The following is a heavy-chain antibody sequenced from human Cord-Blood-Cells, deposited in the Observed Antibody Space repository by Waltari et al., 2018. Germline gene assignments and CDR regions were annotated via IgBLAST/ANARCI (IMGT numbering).Heavy chain of an antibody. Sequence: QVQLVQSGAEVKKPGASVKVSCKASGYTFTGYYMHWVRQAPGQGLEWMGWVNPNGGGRNYAQKFQGWVTMTRETSISTAYMELSRLRSDDTAVYYCARSAGGYDYYYYGMDVWGQGTTVTVSS. CDR1: GYTFTGYY. D-gene: IGHD5-12*01. CDR3: ARSAGGYDYYYYGMDV. CDR2: VNPNGGGR. V-gene: IGHV1-2*04. J-gene: IGHJ6*02.